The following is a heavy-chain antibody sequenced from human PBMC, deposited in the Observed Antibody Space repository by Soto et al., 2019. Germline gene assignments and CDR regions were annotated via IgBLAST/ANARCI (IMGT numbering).Heavy chain of an antibody. D-gene: IGHD3-10*01. CDR2: ISGSGGST. J-gene: IGHJ4*02. CDR1: GFTFSSYA. CDR3: AKDKGSGSYYPMYDFDY. Sequence: GGSLRLSCAASGFTFSSYAMSWVRQAPGKGLEWVSAISGSGGSTYYADSVKGRFTISRDNSKNTLYLQMNSLRAEDTAVYYCAKDKGSGSYYPMYDFDYWGQGTLVTVSS. V-gene: IGHV3-23*01.